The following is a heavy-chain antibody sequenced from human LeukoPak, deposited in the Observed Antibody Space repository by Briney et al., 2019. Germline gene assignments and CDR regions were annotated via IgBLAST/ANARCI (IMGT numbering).Heavy chain of an antibody. Sequence: GRSLRLSCAASGFTFSDQYMTWIRQAPGKGLEWVSYIAGGGNSIQYADSVKGRFTISRDNAKNSLYLQMNSLRVEDTAVYYCARAGGYRYEGFDYWGQGTLVTVSS. D-gene: IGHD5-18*01. V-gene: IGHV3-11*01. J-gene: IGHJ4*02. CDR3: ARAGGYRYEGFDY. CDR1: GFTFSDQY. CDR2: IAGGGNSI.